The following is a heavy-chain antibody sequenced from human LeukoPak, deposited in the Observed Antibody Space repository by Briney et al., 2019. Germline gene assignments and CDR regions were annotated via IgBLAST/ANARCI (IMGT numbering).Heavy chain of an antibody. V-gene: IGHV4-34*01. CDR1: GGSFSGYY. J-gene: IGHJ4*02. D-gene: IGHD1-1*01. CDR3: ASLGTTGTTFDY. CDR2: INHSGGT. Sequence: SETLSLTCAVYGGSFSGYYWSWIRQPPGKGLEWIGEINHSGGTNYNPSLKSRVTISVDTSKNQFSLKLSSVTAADTAVYYCASLGTTGTTFDYWGQGTLVTVSS.